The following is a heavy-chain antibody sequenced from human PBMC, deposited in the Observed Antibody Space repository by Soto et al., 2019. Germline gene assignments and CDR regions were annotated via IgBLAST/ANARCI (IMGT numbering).Heavy chain of an antibody. CDR3: AKDSYYDISGGYD. J-gene: IGHJ4*02. CDR1: GFTFSSYA. V-gene: IGHV3-23*01. CDR2: ISGSGGST. D-gene: IGHD3-9*01. Sequence: LRLSCAASGFTFSSYAMSWVRQAPGKGLEWVSAISGSGGSTYYADSVKGRFTISRDNSKNTLYLQMNSLRAEDTAVYYCAKDSYYDISGGYDWGQGTLVTVSS.